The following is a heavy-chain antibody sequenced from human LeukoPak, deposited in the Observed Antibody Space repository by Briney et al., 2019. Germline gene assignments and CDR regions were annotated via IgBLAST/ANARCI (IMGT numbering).Heavy chain of an antibody. CDR3: ARRSGIAVAGAFDY. D-gene: IGHD6-19*01. V-gene: IGHV3-23*01. CDR1: GFTFSTYG. CDR2: ISGSGGST. J-gene: IGHJ4*02. Sequence: GGSLRLSCAASGFTFSTYGMSWVRQAPGKGLEWVSAISGSGGSTYYADSVKGRFTISRDNSKNTLYLQMNSLRAEDTAVYYCARRSGIAVAGAFDYWGQGTLVTVSS.